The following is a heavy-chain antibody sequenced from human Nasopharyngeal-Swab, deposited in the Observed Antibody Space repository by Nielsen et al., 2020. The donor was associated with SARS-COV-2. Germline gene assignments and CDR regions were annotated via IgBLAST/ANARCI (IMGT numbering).Heavy chain of an antibody. J-gene: IGHJ6*02. CDR2: IIPIFGTA. V-gene: IGHV1-69*13. CDR1: GGTFSSYA. D-gene: IGHD2-21*01. CDR3: ARLSLLIPYYYYGMDV. Sequence: SVKVSCKASGGTFSSYAISWVRQATGQGLEWMGGIIPIFGTANYAQKFQGRVTITADESTSTAYMELSSLRSEDTAVYYCARLSLLIPYYYYGMDVWCQGTTVTVSS.